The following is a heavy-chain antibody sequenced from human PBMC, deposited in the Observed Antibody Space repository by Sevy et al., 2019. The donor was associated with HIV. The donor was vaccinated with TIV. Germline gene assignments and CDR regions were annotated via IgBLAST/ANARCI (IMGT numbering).Heavy chain of an antibody. Sequence: GGSLRLSCTASGFTFDEIAMHWVRQAPGNSLEWVSVISCDGQGTTYAESVKGRFTVSRDNNKNSVYLHMNSLRVDDTALYYCAKGHPFGCSSYIFDFSGQGTLVTVSS. V-gene: IGHV3-43D*03. D-gene: IGHD6-13*01. CDR3: AKGHPFGCSSYIFDF. CDR1: GFTFDEIA. CDR2: ISCDGQGT. J-gene: IGHJ4*02.